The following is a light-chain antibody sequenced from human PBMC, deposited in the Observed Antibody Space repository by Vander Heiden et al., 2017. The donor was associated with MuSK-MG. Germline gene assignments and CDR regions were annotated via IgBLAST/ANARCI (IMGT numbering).Light chain of an antibody. CDR2: SNN. V-gene: IGLV1-44*01. CDR1: RSNIRSNP. J-gene: IGLJ1*01. CDR3: AAWDDSLNGLYV. Sequence: QSVLTQPPSASGTPGQRGTISCSGSRSNIRSNPVNWSQTLPETAPKLLNESNNQRPSGVPDRCAGSKSGTSASLAISGLQSEDEADYYCAAWDDSLNGLYVFGTGTKVTVL.